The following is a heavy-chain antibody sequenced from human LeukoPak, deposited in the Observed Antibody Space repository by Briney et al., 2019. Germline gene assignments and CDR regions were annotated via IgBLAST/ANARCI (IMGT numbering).Heavy chain of an antibody. CDR2: IRNRAKSYTT. J-gene: IGHJ3*02. CDR1: GFTFSDHY. D-gene: IGHD3-22*01. V-gene: IGHV3-72*01. Sequence: GGSLRPSCAASGFTFSDHYMDWVRQAPGKGLEWVGRIRNRAKSYTTQYAPSVKDRFTISRDDSRNSLYLQMNSLKTEDTAVYFCARVGDYYDSRGYSTDAFDIWGQGTMVTVSS. CDR3: ARVGDYYDSRGYSTDAFDI.